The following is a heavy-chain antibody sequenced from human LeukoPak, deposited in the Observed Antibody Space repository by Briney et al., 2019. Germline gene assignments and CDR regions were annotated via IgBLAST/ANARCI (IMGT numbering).Heavy chain of an antibody. V-gene: IGHV1-58*02. J-gene: IGHJ4*02. CDR2: IIVGSGKT. CDR1: GFTFSNSA. D-gene: IGHD1-26*01. CDR3: AAELYSGTYGRCCSFAF. Sequence: SVKVSCKASGFTFSNSAMQWLRQARGQRLEWIGWIIVGSGKTHYAQNFQERLTITRDMSTNTAYMELSSLQSEDTAVYYCAAELYSGTYGRCCSFAFWGQGTLVTVSS.